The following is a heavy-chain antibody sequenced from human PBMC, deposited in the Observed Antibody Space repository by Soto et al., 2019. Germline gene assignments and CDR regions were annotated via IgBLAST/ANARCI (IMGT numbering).Heavy chain of an antibody. CDR3: ARDLYYSSGRYFDHDAFDI. CDR1: GYNFTSYG. CDR2: ISPHNDRT. Sequence: QVQLVQSGADVKKPWASVKVSCKASGYNFTSYGISWVRHAPGQGLEWMGWISPHNDRTKYARRFQDRVTMTTETPTSTVYMELGSLRSDDTAVYYCARDLYYSSGRYFDHDAFDIWGQGTVVTVSS. J-gene: IGHJ3*02. V-gene: IGHV1-18*01. D-gene: IGHD6-19*01.